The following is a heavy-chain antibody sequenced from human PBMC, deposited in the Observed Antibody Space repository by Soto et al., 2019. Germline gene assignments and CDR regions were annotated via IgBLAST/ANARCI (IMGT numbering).Heavy chain of an antibody. Sequence: QVQLVQSGAEVKKPGASVKVSGKASGYTFTSYDINWVRQATGQGLEWMGWMNPNSGNTGYAQKFQGRVTMTMNTSISTAYMELSSLSSEDTAVYYCARERTGTRGGDYWGQGTLVTVSS. V-gene: IGHV1-8*01. D-gene: IGHD1-1*01. CDR1: GYTFTSYD. CDR2: MNPNSGNT. CDR3: ARERTGTRGGDY. J-gene: IGHJ4*02.